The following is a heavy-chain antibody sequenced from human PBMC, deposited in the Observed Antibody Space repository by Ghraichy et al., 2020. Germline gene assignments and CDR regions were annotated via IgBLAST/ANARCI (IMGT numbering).Heavy chain of an antibody. CDR3: ARDREAVAGRGGDAFDI. CDR1: GFTFRSYW. V-gene: IGHV3-7*04. Sequence: LSLTCAASGFTFRSYWMSWVRQAPGKGLEWVANIKYDGREMYYVDAVKGRLTISRDNAKNSLYVQMNSLREEDTAVYYCARDREAVAGRGGDAFDIWGQGTMVTVSS. J-gene: IGHJ3*02. D-gene: IGHD6-19*01. CDR2: IKYDGREM.